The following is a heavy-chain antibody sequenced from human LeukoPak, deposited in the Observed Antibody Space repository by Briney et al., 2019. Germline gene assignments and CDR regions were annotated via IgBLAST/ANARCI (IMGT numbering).Heavy chain of an antibody. CDR1: GGSISSGGYY. CDR3: ARDSWGKRYYYDSSGYSVDAFDI. CDR2: IYYSGST. Sequence: PSQTLSLTCTVSGGSISSGGYYWSWIRQHPGKGLEWIGYIYYSGSTYYNPSLKSRVTISVDTSKNQFSLKLSSVTAADTAVYYCARDSWGKRYYYDSSGYSVDAFDIWGQGTMVTVSS. D-gene: IGHD3-22*01. J-gene: IGHJ3*02. V-gene: IGHV4-31*03.